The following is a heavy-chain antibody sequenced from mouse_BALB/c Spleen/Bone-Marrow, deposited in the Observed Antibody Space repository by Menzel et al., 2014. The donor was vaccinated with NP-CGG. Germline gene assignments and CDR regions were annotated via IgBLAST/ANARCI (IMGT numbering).Heavy chain of an antibody. CDR1: GFSLTSYG. J-gene: IGHJ4*01. V-gene: IGHV2-9*02. CDR3: ARDRSYYGMDY. Sequence: VMLVESGPGLVAPSQSLSITCTASGFSLTSYGVHWVRQPPGKGLEWLGVIWAGGSTNYNSALMSRLSISKDNSKSQVFLKMNSLQTDDTAMYYCARDRSYYGMDYWGQGTSVTVSS. CDR2: IWAGGST.